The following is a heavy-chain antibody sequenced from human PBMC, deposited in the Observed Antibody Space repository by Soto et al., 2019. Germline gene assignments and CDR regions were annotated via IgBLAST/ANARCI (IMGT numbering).Heavy chain of an antibody. CDR3: ARAAYYYESSGYYTGDY. CDR2: INAGNGNT. Sequence: ASVKVSCKASGYTFTSYAMHWVRQAPGQRLEWMGWINAGNGNTKYSQKFQGRVTFTRDTSASTVYMEVSSLRSEDTAVYYCARAAYYYESSGYYTGDYWGQGTLVTVSS. D-gene: IGHD3-22*01. CDR1: GYTFTSYA. J-gene: IGHJ4*02. V-gene: IGHV1-3*01.